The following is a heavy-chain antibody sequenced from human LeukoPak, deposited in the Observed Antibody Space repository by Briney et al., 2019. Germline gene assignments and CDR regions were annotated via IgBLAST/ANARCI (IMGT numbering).Heavy chain of an antibody. CDR3: ARAGSDYGGNPLEYYYYYMDV. V-gene: IGHV3-23*01. Sequence: GGSLRLSCAASGFTFSSYAMSWVRQAPGEGLEWVSAISGSGGSTYYADSVKGRFTISRDNSKNTLYLQMNSLRSEDTAVYYCARAGSDYGGNPLEYYYYYMDVWGKGTTVTVSS. D-gene: IGHD4-23*01. J-gene: IGHJ6*03. CDR1: GFTFSSYA. CDR2: ISGSGGST.